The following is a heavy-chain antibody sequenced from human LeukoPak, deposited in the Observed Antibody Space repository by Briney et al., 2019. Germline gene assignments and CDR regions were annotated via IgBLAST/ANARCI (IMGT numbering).Heavy chain of an antibody. D-gene: IGHD4-17*01. Sequence: PSETLSLTCTAAGGSIIRYYWSWIQQPAGTGLEWIGRIYASGSTTYNPSLKSRVSMSLVTAKKQFYLQLRSVTAVDTYEYYCGRYRGYGDYSFDYWGQATLVSVSS. V-gene: IGHV4-4*07. J-gene: IGHJ4*02. CDR3: GRYRGYGDYSFDY. CDR1: GGSIIRYY. CDR2: IYASGST.